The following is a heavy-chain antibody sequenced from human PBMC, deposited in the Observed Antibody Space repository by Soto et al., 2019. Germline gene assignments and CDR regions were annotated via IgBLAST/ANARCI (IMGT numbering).Heavy chain of an antibody. CDR2: LSGSETM. CDR1: GFSVSDYA. D-gene: IGHD5-12*01. V-gene: IGHV3-23*01. J-gene: IGHJ5*02. Sequence: GGSLRLSCAASGFSVSDYAIAWVRQAPGEGLEWVSSLSGSETMRQADSVKGRFTISRDNSKNTVYLQMNNLRVEDTALYYCTKSPRVATVFRWGLDPWGQGTLVTVSS. CDR3: TKSPRVATVFRWGLDP.